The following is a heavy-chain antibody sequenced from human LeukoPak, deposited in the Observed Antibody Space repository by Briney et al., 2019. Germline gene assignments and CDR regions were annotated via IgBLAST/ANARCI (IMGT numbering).Heavy chain of an antibody. CDR1: GFTSSDYY. CDR3: ARPMVRGDPRGDY. D-gene: IGHD3-10*01. J-gene: IGHJ4*02. V-gene: IGHV3-11*01. Sequence: GGSRRLSWAASGFTSSDYYMRCVRQASGKGLGWVSYISSSGSTIYYADSVKGRFTISRDNAKNSLYLQMNSLRAEDTAVYYCARPMVRGDPRGDYWGQGTLVTVSS. CDR2: ISSSGSTI.